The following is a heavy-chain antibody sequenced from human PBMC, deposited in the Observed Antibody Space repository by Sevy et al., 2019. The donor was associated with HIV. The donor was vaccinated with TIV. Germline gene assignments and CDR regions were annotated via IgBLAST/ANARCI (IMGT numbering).Heavy chain of an antibody. CDR3: ARDRSEFPYSSGWYRGNFYYYYYGMDV. D-gene: IGHD6-19*01. CDR2: ISHDGSNK. J-gene: IGHJ6*02. V-gene: IGHV3-30-3*01. Sequence: GGSLRLSCAASGFTFSSYAMHWVRQAPGKGLEWVAVISHDGSNKYYADSVKGRFTISRDNSKNTLYLQMNSLRAEDTAVYYCARDRSEFPYSSGWYRGNFYYYYYGMDVWGQGTTVTVSS. CDR1: GFTFSSYA.